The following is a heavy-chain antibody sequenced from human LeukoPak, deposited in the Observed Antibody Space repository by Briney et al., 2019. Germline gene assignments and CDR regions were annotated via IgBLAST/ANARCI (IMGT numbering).Heavy chain of an antibody. V-gene: IGHV3-30*04. D-gene: IGHD3-10*01. CDR2: ISYDGSNK. CDR1: GFTFSSYA. Sequence: PGMSLRLSCAASGFTFSSYAMHWVRQAPGKGLEWVAVISYDGSNKYYADPVKGRFTISRDNSKNTLYLQMNSLRAEDTAVYCCARDRGFSGSYPFLDYWGQGTLVTVSS. J-gene: IGHJ4*02. CDR3: ARDRGFSGSYPFLDY.